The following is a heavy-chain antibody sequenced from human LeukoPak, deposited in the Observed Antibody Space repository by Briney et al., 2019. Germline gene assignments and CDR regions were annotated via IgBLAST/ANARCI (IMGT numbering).Heavy chain of an antibody. Sequence: PGGSLRLSCAASGFTFSSYEMNWVRQAPGKGLEWVSYISSSGSTIYYADSVKGRFTISRDNAKSSPYLQMNSLRAEDTAVYYCARVGGYSYGFPSHFDYWGQGTLVTVSS. CDR3: ARVGGYSYGFPSHFDY. V-gene: IGHV3-48*03. J-gene: IGHJ4*02. CDR2: ISSSGSTI. D-gene: IGHD5-18*01. CDR1: GFTFSSYE.